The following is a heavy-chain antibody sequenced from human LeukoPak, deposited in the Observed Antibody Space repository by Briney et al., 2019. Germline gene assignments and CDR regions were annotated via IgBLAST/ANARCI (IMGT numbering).Heavy chain of an antibody. CDR2: ICTSGST. V-gene: IGHV4-4*09. J-gene: IGHJ6*03. CDR3: ARHRSKFYYYYMDV. Sequence: SETLSLTCTVSGGSISSYYWSWIRQPPGKGLEWIGYICTSGSTNYNPSLKSRVTISVDTSKNQFSLKLSSVTAADTAVYYCARHRSKFYYYYMDVWGKGTTVTVSS. CDR1: GGSISSYY. D-gene: IGHD3-16*02.